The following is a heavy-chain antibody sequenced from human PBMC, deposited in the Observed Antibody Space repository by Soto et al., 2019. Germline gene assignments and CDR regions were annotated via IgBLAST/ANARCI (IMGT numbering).Heavy chain of an antibody. J-gene: IGHJ2*01. D-gene: IGHD3-3*01. Sequence: QVQLVQSGAEVKKPGASVKVSCKASGYTFTSYGISWVRQAPGQGLEWLGWISAYNGNTNYAQKLQGRVTMITDTSTSTAYMDLRSMRSDDTAVYYCARVLDGWYFDLWGRCTQVTASS. CDR1: GYTFTSYG. CDR2: ISAYNGNT. V-gene: IGHV1-18*01. CDR3: ARVLDGWYFDL.